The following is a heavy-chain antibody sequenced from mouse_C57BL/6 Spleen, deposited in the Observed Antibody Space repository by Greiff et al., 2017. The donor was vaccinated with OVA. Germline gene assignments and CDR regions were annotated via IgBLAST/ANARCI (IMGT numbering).Heavy chain of an antibody. CDR2: IDPSDSET. J-gene: IGHJ2*01. V-gene: IGHV1-52*01. Sequence: QVQLQQPGAELVRPGSSVKLSCKASGYTFTSYWMHWVKQRPIQGLEWIGNIDPSDSETHYNQKFKDKATLTVDKSSSTAYMQLSSLTSEDSAVYYCASGAARTYYFDYWGQGTTLTVSS. CDR3: ASGAARTYYFDY. D-gene: IGHD3-3*01. CDR1: GYTFTSYW.